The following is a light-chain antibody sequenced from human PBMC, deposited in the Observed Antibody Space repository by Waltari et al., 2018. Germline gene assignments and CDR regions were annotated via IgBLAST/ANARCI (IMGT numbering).Light chain of an antibody. CDR1: QSVGSN. CDR3: QHYSGWPPYT. Sequence: EIVMTQSPVTLSVSPGERATLSCRASQSVGSNLAWYQQKAGQAPRLLIYASYTRATGIPARFSGGGSGTEFTLTISSLQSEDFAVYYCQHYSGWPPYTFGQGTKLEIK. V-gene: IGKV3-15*01. J-gene: IGKJ2*01. CDR2: ASY.